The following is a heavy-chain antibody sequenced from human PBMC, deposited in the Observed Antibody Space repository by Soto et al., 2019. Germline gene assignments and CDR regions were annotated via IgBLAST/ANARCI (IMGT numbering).Heavy chain of an antibody. CDR3: AKDRRAKSYFSPYGLDV. CDR1: GFTISDSG. Sequence: GGSLRLSCAASGFTISDSGMSWVRQAPGKGLEWVSGISAYGNTYDADTVEGRFTISRDTSKNTVYLQINSLRAEDTAVYYCAKDRRAKSYFSPYGLDVWGQGPTVTVCS. CDR2: ISAYGNT. J-gene: IGHJ6*02. D-gene: IGHD1-26*01. V-gene: IGHV3-53*01.